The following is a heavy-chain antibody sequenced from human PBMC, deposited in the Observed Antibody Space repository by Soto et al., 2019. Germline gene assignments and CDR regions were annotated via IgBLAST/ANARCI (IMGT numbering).Heavy chain of an antibody. CDR2: IYYSGST. Sequence: LSLTCTVSGGSISSGGYYWSWIRQHPGKGLEWIGYIYYSGSTYYNPSLKSRVTISVDTSKNQFSLKLSSVTAADTAVYYCGGLLYDILTRYYGSDAFDISGQGTMVTVSS. CDR1: GGSISSGGYY. J-gene: IGHJ3*02. CDR3: GGLLYDILTRYYGSDAFDI. V-gene: IGHV4-31*03. D-gene: IGHD3-9*01.